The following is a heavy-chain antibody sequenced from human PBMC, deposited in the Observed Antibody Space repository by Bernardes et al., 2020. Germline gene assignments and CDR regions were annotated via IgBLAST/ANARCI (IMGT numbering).Heavy chain of an antibody. D-gene: IGHD6-19*01. J-gene: IGHJ4*02. V-gene: IGHV1-46*01. CDR3: AIGYSLGWYYFDY. CDR1: GYKFTGYY. Sequence: ASGKVSCKASGYKFTGYYIQWVRQAPGQGLEWMGIINPSGGSTTYAQKFRGRLTMTRDTSTSTVYMELSSLTSEDTAVFYCAIGYSLGWYYFDYWGQGTLVTVSS. CDR2: INPSGGST.